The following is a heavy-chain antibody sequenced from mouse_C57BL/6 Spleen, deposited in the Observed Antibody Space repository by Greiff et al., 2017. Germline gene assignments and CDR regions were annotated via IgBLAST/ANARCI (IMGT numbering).Heavy chain of an antibody. J-gene: IGHJ1*03. CDR1: GFTFSDYY. Sequence: EVHLVESEGGLVQPGSSMKLSCTASGFTFSDYYMAWVRQVPEKGLEWVANINYDGSSPYYLDSLKSRFIISRDNAKNILYLQMSSLKSEDTATYYCARDGYYVDWYFDVWGTGTTVTVSS. CDR3: ARDGYYVDWYFDV. V-gene: IGHV5-16*01. D-gene: IGHD2-3*01. CDR2: INYDGSSP.